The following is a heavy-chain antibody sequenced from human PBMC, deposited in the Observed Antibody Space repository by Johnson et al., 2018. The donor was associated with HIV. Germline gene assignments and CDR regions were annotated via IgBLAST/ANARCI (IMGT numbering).Heavy chain of an antibody. CDR1: GFTFDDYG. CDR2: INWNGGST. J-gene: IGHJ3*02. D-gene: IGHD6-19*01. CDR3: ARKGERGIAVAEDAFDI. V-gene: IGHV3-20*04. Sequence: VQLLESGGVVVQPGGSLRLSCAASGFTFDDYGMSWVRQAPGKGLEWVSGINWNGGSTGYADSVKGRFTISRDNAKNSLYLQMNSLRAEDTALYYCARKGERGIAVAEDAFDIWGQGTMVTVSS.